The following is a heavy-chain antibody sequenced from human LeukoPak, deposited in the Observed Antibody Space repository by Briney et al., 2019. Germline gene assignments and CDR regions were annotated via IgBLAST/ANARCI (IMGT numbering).Heavy chain of an antibody. CDR2: IYYSGST. D-gene: IGHD3-10*01. CDR3: ARVWSGELYYMDV. V-gene: IGHV4-39*07. Sequence: SETLSLTCTVSGGSISSSSYYWGWIRQPPGKGLEWIGSIYYSGSTYYNPSLKSRVTISVDTSKNQFSLKLSPVTAADTAVYYCARVWSGELYYMDVWGKGTTVTVSS. CDR1: GGSISSSSYY. J-gene: IGHJ6*03.